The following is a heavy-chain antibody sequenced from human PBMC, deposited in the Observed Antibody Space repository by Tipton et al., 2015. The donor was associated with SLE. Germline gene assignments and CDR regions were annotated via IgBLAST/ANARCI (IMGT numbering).Heavy chain of an antibody. V-gene: IGHV4-59*05. CDR2: IYYSGST. CDR3: ARQQTYYDFWSGYYTGSGYFDY. J-gene: IGHJ4*02. Sequence: TLSLTCTVSGGSISSYYWSWIRLPPGKGLEWIGSIYYSGSTYYNPSPKSRVTISVDTSKNQFSLKLSSVTAADTAVYYCARQQTYYDFWSGYYTGSGYFDYWGQGTLVTVSS. D-gene: IGHD3-3*01. CDR1: GGSISSYY.